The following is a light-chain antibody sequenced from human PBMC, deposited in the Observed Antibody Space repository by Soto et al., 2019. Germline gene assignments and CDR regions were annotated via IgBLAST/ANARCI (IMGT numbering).Light chain of an antibody. J-gene: IGKJ4*01. CDR1: QIVSTSY. Sequence: EIVLTQSPGTLSLSPGERATLSCRASQIVSTSYLAWYQQKPGQAPRLLIYAASSRATGLPDRFSGSGSGTDFTLTISRLEAEDFAVYYCQQYGSSPLTFGGGTKVEIK. CDR3: QQYGSSPLT. V-gene: IGKV3-20*01. CDR2: AAS.